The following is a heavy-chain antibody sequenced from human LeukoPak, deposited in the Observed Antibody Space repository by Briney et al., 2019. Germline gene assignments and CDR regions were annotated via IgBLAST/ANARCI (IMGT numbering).Heavy chain of an antibody. Sequence: ASVKVSCKASGYTFTSYYMHWVRQAPGQGLEWMGIINPSGGSTSYAQKFQGRVTMTRDTSISTAYMELSRLRSDDTAVYYCARDIAITMVRGVNLDYWGQGTLVTVSS. CDR2: INPSGGST. J-gene: IGHJ4*02. V-gene: IGHV1-46*01. CDR3: ARDIAITMVRGVNLDY. CDR1: GYTFTSYY. D-gene: IGHD3-10*01.